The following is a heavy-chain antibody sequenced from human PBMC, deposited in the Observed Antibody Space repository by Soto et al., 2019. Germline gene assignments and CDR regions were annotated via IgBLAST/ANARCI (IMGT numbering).Heavy chain of an antibody. CDR2: IYYSGST. V-gene: IGHV4-31*03. D-gene: IGHD3-22*01. CDR1: GVSISSGGYY. Sequence: SETLSLTCTVSGVSISSGGYYWTWIRQHPQKGLEWIGHIYYSGSTYYNPSLKSRVTVSVDTSKNQFSLKLSSVTAADTAVYYCAREYYYDSSGFEYWGQGTLVTVSS. CDR3: AREYYYDSSGFEY. J-gene: IGHJ4*02.